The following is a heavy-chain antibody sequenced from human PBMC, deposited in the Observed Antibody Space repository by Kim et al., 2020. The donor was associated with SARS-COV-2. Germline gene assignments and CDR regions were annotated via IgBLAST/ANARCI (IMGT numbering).Heavy chain of an antibody. J-gene: IGHJ4*02. D-gene: IGHD1-26*01. Sequence: GGSLRLSCAASGFTFSSYAMSWVRQAPGKGLEWVSAISGSGGSTYYADSVKGRFTISRDNSKNTLYLQMNSLRAEDTAVYYCAKDNSWGLTVKTSYFDYWGQGTLVTVSS. V-gene: IGHV3-23*01. CDR1: GFTFSSYA. CDR2: ISGSGGST. CDR3: AKDNSWGLTVKTSYFDY.